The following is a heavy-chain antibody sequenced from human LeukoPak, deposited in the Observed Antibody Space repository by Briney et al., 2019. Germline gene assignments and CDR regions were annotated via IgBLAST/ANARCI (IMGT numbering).Heavy chain of an antibody. D-gene: IGHD1-26*01. CDR2: ISEDGSIK. J-gene: IGHJ3*02. Sequence: GGSLRLSCAASGFAFSSCGIHWVRQAPGKGLEWVALISEDGSIKFYADSVKGRFTISGDNSKNTLYLQMNSLRAEDAAVYYCAKEVGARDAFDIWGQGTLVTVSP. CDR3: AKEVGARDAFDI. CDR1: GFAFSSCG. V-gene: IGHV3-30*18.